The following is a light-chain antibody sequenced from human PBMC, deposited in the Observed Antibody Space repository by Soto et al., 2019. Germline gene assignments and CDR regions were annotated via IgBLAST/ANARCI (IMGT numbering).Light chain of an antibody. CDR1: SSDVGGYKY. Sequence: QSALAQPPSASGSPGQSVTISCTGTSSDVGGYKYVSWYQQYPGKVPKLMIYDVNKGASGVSDRFSGSKSGNTASLTISGLQAEDEADYHCCSYAGSHTPWVFGGGTKLTVL. CDR2: DVN. J-gene: IGLJ3*02. V-gene: IGLV2-11*01. CDR3: CSYAGSHTPWV.